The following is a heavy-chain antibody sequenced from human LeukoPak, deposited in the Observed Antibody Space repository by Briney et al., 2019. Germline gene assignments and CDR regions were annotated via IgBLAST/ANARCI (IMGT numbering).Heavy chain of an antibody. CDR3: ARGRDSSTWYNWFDP. CDR1: GGTFSSYT. Sequence: ASVKVSCKASGGTFSSYTISWVRQAPGQGLEWMGGIIPIFGTANYAQKFQGRVTITADQSTSTAYMELSSLRSEDTAVYYCARGRDSSTWYNWFDPWGQGTLVTVSS. CDR2: IIPIFGTA. J-gene: IGHJ5*02. V-gene: IGHV1-69*13. D-gene: IGHD6-13*01.